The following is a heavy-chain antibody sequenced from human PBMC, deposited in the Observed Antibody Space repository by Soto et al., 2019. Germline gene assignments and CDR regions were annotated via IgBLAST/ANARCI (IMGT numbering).Heavy chain of an antibody. D-gene: IGHD2-2*01. Sequence: EVQLVESGGDLVKPGGSLRLSCVVSGFTFRNAWMSWVRQAPGRGLEWIGRIKPIADGGTVEYAAPMKGRFSLSRDDSKDTLFLHMDNLNTEDTGLYFCTTVYCATTSCFAPFDFWGQGTLVTVSS. V-gene: IGHV3-15*01. CDR1: GFTFRNAW. CDR2: IKPIADGGTV. J-gene: IGHJ4*02. CDR3: TTVYCATTSCFAPFDF.